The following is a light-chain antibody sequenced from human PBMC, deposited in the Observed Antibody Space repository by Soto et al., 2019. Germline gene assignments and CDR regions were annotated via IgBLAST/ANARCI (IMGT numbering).Light chain of an antibody. CDR1: QSVSSR. J-gene: IGKJ5*01. Sequence: EIVMAQSPATLSVSPGERVTLSCRASQSVSSRLAWYQQKPGQSPRLLIYGASTRATGIPARFSGSGSGTDFTLTISSLEPEDFAVYYCQQRSNWPPITFGQGTRLEI. V-gene: IGKV3-15*01. CDR3: QQRSNWPPIT. CDR2: GAS.